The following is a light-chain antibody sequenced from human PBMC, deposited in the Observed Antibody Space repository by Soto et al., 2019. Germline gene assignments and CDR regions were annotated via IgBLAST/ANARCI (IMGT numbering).Light chain of an antibody. V-gene: IGLV1-40*01. CDR2: TNS. CDR3: QSYDSSLSALV. J-gene: IGLJ3*02. Sequence: QSVLTQPPSVSGAPGQGVTISCAGTSSNIGAGYDVHWYQQVPGTAPKLLIYTNSNRPSGVPDRFSGSKSGTSASLAITGLQAADEAEYCCQSYDSSLSALVFGGGTKVTVL. CDR1: SSNIGAGYD.